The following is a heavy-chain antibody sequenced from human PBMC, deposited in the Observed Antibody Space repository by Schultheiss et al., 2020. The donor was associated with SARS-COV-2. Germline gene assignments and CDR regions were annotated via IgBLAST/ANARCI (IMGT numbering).Heavy chain of an antibody. CDR1: GGSISSYY. V-gene: IGHV4-59*01. CDR2: IYHSGST. Sequence: SQTLSLTCTVSGGSISSYYWSWIRQPPGKGLEWIGYIYHSGSTNYNPSLKSRVTISVDTSKNQFSLKLSSVTAADTAVYYCARTYLYMDVWGKGTTVTVSS. J-gene: IGHJ6*03. D-gene: IGHD2-2*01. CDR3: ARTYLYMDV.